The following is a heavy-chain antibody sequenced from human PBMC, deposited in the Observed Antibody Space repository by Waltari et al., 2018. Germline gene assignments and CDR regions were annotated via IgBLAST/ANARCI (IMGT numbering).Heavy chain of an antibody. Sequence: QVQLQESGPGLVKPSETLSLTCAVSGYSISSGYYWGWSRQPPGKGLEWIGRIYHSGGTNYYASQKSRVTTSVDTSKIQFSLKLSSVTAADTAVYYCARRAATAATGPTYYMDVWGKGTTVTVSS. CDR1: GYSISSGYY. CDR3: ARRAATAATGPTYYMDV. J-gene: IGHJ6*03. D-gene: IGHD6-13*01. CDR2: IYHSGGT. V-gene: IGHV4-38-2*01.